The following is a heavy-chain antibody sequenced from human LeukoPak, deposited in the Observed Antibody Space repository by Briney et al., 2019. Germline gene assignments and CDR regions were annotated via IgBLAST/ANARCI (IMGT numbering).Heavy chain of an antibody. CDR2: IIPIFGIA. D-gene: IGHD3-22*01. CDR3: AREGSYYDSGGSYDY. CDR1: GGTFSSYA. Sequence: ASVKVSCKASGGTFSSYAISWVRQAPGQGLEWMGRIIPIFGIANYAQKFQGRVTITADKSTSTAYMELSSLRSEDTAVYYCAREGSYYDSGGSYDYWGQGTLVTVSS. V-gene: IGHV1-69*04. J-gene: IGHJ4*02.